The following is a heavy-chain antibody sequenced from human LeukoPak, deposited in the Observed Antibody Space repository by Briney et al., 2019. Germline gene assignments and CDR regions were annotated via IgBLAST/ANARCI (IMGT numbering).Heavy chain of an antibody. Sequence: SETLSLTCTVSGGSISSSSYYWGWIRQPPGKGLEWIGSIYYSGSTNYNPSHKSRVTISVDTSKNQFSLKLSSVTAADTAVYYCARDYYGSGSDYFDYWGQGTLVTVSS. J-gene: IGHJ4*02. CDR3: ARDYYGSGSDYFDY. V-gene: IGHV4-39*07. D-gene: IGHD3-10*01. CDR1: GGSISSSSYY. CDR2: IYYSGST.